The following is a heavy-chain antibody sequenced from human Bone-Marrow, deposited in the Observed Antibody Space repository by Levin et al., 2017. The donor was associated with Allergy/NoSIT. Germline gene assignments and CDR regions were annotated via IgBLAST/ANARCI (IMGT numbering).Heavy chain of an antibody. CDR3: ARGIIGDVRVAHKEAFDI. Sequence: GGSLRLSCTVSGFTFSIYSINWVRQPPGKGLEWVSSISSSGSDMYYVDSVRGRFTTSRDNAKNSLTLQMNSLRAEDTAVYYCARGIIGDVRVAHKEAFDIWGQGTMVSVSS. D-gene: IGHD2-8*02. V-gene: IGHV3-21*01. CDR2: ISSSGSDM. J-gene: IGHJ3*02. CDR1: GFTFSIYS.